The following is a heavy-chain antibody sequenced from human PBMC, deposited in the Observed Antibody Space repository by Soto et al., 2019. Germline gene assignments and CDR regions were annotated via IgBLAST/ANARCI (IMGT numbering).Heavy chain of an antibody. CDR3: ARAQLALDY. J-gene: IGHJ4*02. V-gene: IGHV4-59*01. D-gene: IGHD6-6*01. Sequence: SETLSLTCTVSGGSISSYYWSWIRQPPGKGLEWIGYIYYSGSTNYNPSLKSRVTISVDTSKNQFSLKLSSVTAADTAVYYCARAQLALDYWGQGTLVTVSS. CDR2: IYYSGST. CDR1: GGSISSYY.